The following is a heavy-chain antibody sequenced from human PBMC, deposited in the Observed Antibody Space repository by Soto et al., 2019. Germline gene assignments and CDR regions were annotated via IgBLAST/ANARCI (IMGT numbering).Heavy chain of an antibody. CDR1: GFTFSSYA. J-gene: IGHJ4*02. V-gene: IGHV3-64*01. CDR2: ISSNGGST. CDR3: ARGPGYYFDY. Sequence: EVQLVESGGGLVQPGGSLRLSCAASGFTFSSYAMHWVRKAPGKGLEYVSAISSNGGSTYYANSVKGSFTISRDNSQNTLYLQMGSLRAEDMAVYYCARGPGYYFDYGGQGTLVTVSS.